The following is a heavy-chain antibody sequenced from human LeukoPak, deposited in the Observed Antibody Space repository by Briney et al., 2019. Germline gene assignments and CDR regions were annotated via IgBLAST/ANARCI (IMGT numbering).Heavy chain of an antibody. CDR2: ISYDGSNK. CDR3: AKGLAWKYSSGYYYVTDY. D-gene: IGHD3-22*01. Sequence: PGGSLRLSCAASGFTFSSYAMHWVRQAPGKGLEWVAVISYDGSNKYYADSVKGRFTISRDNSKNTLYLQMNSLRAEDTAVYYCAKGLAWKYSSGYYYVTDYWGQGTLVTVSS. J-gene: IGHJ4*02. V-gene: IGHV3-30-3*01. CDR1: GFTFSSYA.